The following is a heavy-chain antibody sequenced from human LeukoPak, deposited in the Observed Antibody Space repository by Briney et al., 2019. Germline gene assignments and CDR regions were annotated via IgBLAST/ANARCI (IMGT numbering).Heavy chain of an antibody. CDR2: ISYDGSNK. CDR3: ARSPPGIAARQVTWFDP. CDR1: GFTFSSYA. J-gene: IGHJ5*02. Sequence: PGGSLRLSCAASGFTFSSYAMHWLRQAPGKGLAGVAVISYDGSNKYYADSVKGRFTTSRDNSKNTLYLQMNSLRAEDTAVYYCARSPPGIAARQVTWFDPWGQGTLVTVSS. D-gene: IGHD6-6*01. V-gene: IGHV3-30-3*01.